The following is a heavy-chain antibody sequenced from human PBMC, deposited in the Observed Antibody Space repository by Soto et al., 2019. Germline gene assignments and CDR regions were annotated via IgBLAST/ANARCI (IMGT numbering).Heavy chain of an antibody. Sequence: SVKVSCKASGGTFSSYAISWVRQAPGQGLEWMGGIIPIFGTANYAQKFQGRVTITADESTSTAYMELSSLRSEDTAVYYCARDYCSSTSCYFVGYTPPTYYFDYWGQGTLVTVS. CDR1: GGTFSSYA. CDR2: IIPIFGTA. CDR3: ARDYCSSTSCYFVGYTPPTYYFDY. J-gene: IGHJ4*02. D-gene: IGHD2-2*01. V-gene: IGHV1-69*13.